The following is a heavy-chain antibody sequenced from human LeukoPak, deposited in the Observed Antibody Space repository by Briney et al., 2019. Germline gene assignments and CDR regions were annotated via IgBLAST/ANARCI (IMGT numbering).Heavy chain of an antibody. Sequence: TSETLSLTCTVSGGSISSYYWSWIRQPPGKGLEWIGYIYYSGSTNYNPSLKSRVTISVDTSKNQFSLKLSSVTAADTAVYYCARGSAVAGNDYWGQGTLVTVSS. CDR3: ARGSAVAGNDY. J-gene: IGHJ4*02. D-gene: IGHD6-19*01. V-gene: IGHV4-59*01. CDR1: GGSISSYY. CDR2: IYYSGST.